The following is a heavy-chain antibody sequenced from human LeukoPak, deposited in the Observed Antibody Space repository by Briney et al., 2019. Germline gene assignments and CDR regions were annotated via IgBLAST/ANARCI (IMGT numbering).Heavy chain of an antibody. V-gene: IGHV4-34*01. CDR2: INHSGST. D-gene: IGHD4-17*01. Sequence: GSLRLSCAASGFTFSNAWMSWVRQPPGKGLEWIGEINHSGSTNYNPSLKSRVTISVDTSKNQFSLKLSSVTAADTAVYYCARGRQYGLSDYWGQGTLVTVSS. CDR3: ARGRQYGLSDY. J-gene: IGHJ4*02. CDR1: GFTFSNAW.